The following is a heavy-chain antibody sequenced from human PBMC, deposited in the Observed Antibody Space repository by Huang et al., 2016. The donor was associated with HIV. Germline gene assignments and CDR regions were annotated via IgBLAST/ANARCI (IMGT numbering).Heavy chain of an antibody. V-gene: IGHV3-7*01. Sequence: GGSIRLSCVGSTFRFGAYWMSWVRQSPGKGLEGVANIKQDEREKYYVDSVKGRFNISRDNAKKVLFLEMNNVRVEDTATYYCATKTAAMDIWGQGTTVTVS. CDR1: TFRFGAYW. D-gene: IGHD1-7*01. CDR3: ATKTAAMDI. CDR2: IKQDEREK. J-gene: IGHJ6*02.